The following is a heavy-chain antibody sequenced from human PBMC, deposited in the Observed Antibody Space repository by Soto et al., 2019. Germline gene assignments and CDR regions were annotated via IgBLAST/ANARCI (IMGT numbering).Heavy chain of an antibody. CDR2: IKSDGSYT. D-gene: IGHD3-22*01. Sequence: EVQLVESGGGLVQPGGSLRLSCAASGFTFNTYWMQWVRQAPGKGLVWVSRIKSDGSYTNYADSVKGRFTISRDNAKNTLFLQMNSLGAEDTAVYYCATGGSGYFKYWGQGNLVTVSS. J-gene: IGHJ4*02. V-gene: IGHV3-74*01. CDR3: ATGGSGYFKY. CDR1: GFTFNTYW.